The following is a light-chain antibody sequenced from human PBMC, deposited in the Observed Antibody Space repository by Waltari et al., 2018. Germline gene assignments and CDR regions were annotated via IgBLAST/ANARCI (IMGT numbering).Light chain of an antibody. CDR3: QQYNNWPRT. V-gene: IGKV3-15*01. CDR1: QSIRGS. J-gene: IGKJ1*01. Sequence: EIVMTQSPATLSVSPGERATLTCRAMQSIRGSLAWYQQKPGQAPRLLMYGTSTRASGITASVSGSGSGTEFILTISGLQSEDFAIYYCQQYNNWPRTFGQGTKVEIK. CDR2: GTS.